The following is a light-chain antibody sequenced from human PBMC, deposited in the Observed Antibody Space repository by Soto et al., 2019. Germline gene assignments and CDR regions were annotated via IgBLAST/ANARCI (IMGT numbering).Light chain of an antibody. V-gene: IGLV2-14*01. CDR1: SSDVGGYNY. Sequence: QSALTQPASVSGSPGQSITISCTGTSSDVGGYNYVSWYQQHPGKAPKLMIYDVSNRPSGVSNRFSGSKSGHTASLTISGLQAEDEADYYCSSYTSSSPLVVFGGGTKVTVL. CDR2: DVS. CDR3: SSYTSSSPLVV. J-gene: IGLJ2*01.